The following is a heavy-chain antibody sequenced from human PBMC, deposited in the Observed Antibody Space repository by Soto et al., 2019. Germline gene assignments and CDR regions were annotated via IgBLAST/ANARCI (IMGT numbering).Heavy chain of an antibody. CDR2: VAFSGSK. CDR3: EPGSTRQGRDWFDP. V-gene: IGHV4-39*01. Sequence: SETLSLTCTVSGDSVSNSGYYWGWIRQSPGKQLEWIGSVAFSGSKYYNPSLRIRVTFSVDTSKTLISLKLSSVTAADTAAYYREPGSTRQGRDWFDPWGRGTLGAVSS. D-gene: IGHD1-26*01. CDR1: GDSVSNSGYY. J-gene: IGHJ5*02.